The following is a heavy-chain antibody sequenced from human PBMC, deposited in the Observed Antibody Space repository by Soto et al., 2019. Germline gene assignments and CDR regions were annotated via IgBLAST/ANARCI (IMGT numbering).Heavy chain of an antibody. CDR1: GYTFTSYD. CDR2: MNPNSGNT. J-gene: IGHJ6*02. Sequence: ASVKVSCKASGYTFTSYDINLVRQATGQGLEWMGWMNPNSGNTGYAQKFQGRVTITRNTSISTAYMELSSLRSEDTAVYYCARVLARITMVRGVLHGMDVWGQGTTITVSS. D-gene: IGHD3-10*01. V-gene: IGHV1-8*01. CDR3: ARVLARITMVRGVLHGMDV.